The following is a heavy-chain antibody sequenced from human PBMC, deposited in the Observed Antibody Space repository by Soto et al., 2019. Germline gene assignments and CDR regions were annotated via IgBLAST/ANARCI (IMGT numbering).Heavy chain of an antibody. V-gene: IGHV3-30-3*01. Sequence: PGGSLRLSCAASGFTFSSYAMHWVRQAPGKGLEWVAVISYDGSNKYYADSVKGRFTISRDNSKNTLYLQMNSLRAEDTAVYYCAKADTDSLLWFGELLTRVNYYGMDVWGQGTTVTVSS. CDR2: ISYDGSNK. CDR1: GFTFSSYA. D-gene: IGHD3-10*01. J-gene: IGHJ6*01. CDR3: AKADTDSLLWFGELLTRVNYYGMDV.